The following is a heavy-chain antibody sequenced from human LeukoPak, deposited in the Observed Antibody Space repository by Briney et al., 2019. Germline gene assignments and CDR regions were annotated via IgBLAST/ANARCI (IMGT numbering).Heavy chain of an antibody. CDR2: MNPHSGNT. CDR1: GYTFTTYD. CDR3: VRGFRSDTSGRKFDC. Sequence: ASVKVSCKASGYTFTTYDINWVRQATGQGLEWMGWMNPHSGNTGFAQNFQGRVAMTRNTSIDTAYMELSSLRVEDTAVYYCVRGFRSDTSGRKFDCWGQGTLVTLSS. D-gene: IGHD2-2*01. J-gene: IGHJ4*02. V-gene: IGHV1-8*01.